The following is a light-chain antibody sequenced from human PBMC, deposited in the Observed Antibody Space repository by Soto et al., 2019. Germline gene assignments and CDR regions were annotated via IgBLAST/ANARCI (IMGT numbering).Light chain of an antibody. Sequence: DIQMTQSPSSLSASVGDRVTITCRASQGISNSLAWFQQKPGKAPKSLIYAASSLHSGVPSKFSGSGSGTDFSLTISSLQPEDFATYYCQQSYSTPPWTFGQGTKVDIK. J-gene: IGKJ1*01. CDR2: AAS. CDR1: QGISNS. V-gene: IGKV1-16*02. CDR3: QQSYSTPPWT.